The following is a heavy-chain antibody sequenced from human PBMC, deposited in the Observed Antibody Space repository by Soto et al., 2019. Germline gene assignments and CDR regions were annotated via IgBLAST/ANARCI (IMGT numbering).Heavy chain of an antibody. V-gene: IGHV4-59*08. Sequence: PSETLSLTCTVSGGSISSYYWSWIRQPPGKGLEWIGYIYYSGSTNYNPSLKSRVTISVDTSKNQFSLKLSSVTAADTAVYYCARHPLLSIAAPASYYYYYYMDVWGKGTTVTVSS. CDR3: ARHPLLSIAAPASYYYYYYMDV. J-gene: IGHJ6*03. D-gene: IGHD6-6*01. CDR2: IYYSGST. CDR1: GGSISSYY.